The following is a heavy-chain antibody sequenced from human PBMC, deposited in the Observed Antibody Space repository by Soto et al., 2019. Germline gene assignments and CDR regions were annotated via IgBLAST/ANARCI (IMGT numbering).Heavy chain of an antibody. V-gene: IGHV3-23*01. D-gene: IGHD3-10*01. Sequence: EVQLLESGGGSVQPGGSLRLSCAASGFTFSSYAMHWVRRPPGKGLEWVSSISGSGGTAYYADSVKGRFSISRDSLVNTLYPQMNSLRAEDTAVYYCAKGRGQNCDYWGQGTLVTVSP. CDR3: AKGRGQNCDY. CDR1: GFTFSSYA. J-gene: IGHJ4*02. CDR2: ISGSGGTA.